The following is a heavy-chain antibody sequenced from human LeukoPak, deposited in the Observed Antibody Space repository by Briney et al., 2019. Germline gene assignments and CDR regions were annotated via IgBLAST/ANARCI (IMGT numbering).Heavy chain of an antibody. CDR1: GFTFSNYW. V-gene: IGHV3-7*03. Sequence: GGSLRLSCAASGFTFSNYWMSWVRQAPGKGLEWVANIKQDGSEKYYEDSVKGRFTISRDNAKNSLYLQMNSLRAEDTAVYYCAGEEYSSGFLFSWGQGTLVTVSS. D-gene: IGHD6-19*01. J-gene: IGHJ4*02. CDR3: AGEEYSSGFLFS. CDR2: IKQDGSEK.